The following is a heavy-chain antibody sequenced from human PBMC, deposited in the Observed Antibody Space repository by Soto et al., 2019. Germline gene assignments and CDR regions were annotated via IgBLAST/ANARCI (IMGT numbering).Heavy chain of an antibody. V-gene: IGHV4-30-4*01. D-gene: IGHD3-22*01. Sequence: QVQLQESGPGLVKPSQTLSLTCTVSGGSISSGDYYWSWIRQPPGKGLEWIGYIYYNGSTYYNPSLKSRVTISVDTSKNQFSLKLSSVTAADTAVYYCASNYYDSSGYYHYYYYAMDVWGQGTTVTVSS. CDR2: IYYNGST. J-gene: IGHJ6*02. CDR1: GGSISSGDYY. CDR3: ASNYYDSSGYYHYYYYAMDV.